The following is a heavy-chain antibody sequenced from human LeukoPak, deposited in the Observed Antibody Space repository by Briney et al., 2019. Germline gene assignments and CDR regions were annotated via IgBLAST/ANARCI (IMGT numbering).Heavy chain of an antibody. Sequence: SQTLSLTCAISGDSVSINSAAWNWFRQSPSRGHEWLGRTYYRSKYYYDYVVSVKSRIAINPDTSKNQFSLHLNSVTPEDTAIYYCARGKWEQLIFHFDYWGQGALVTVSS. CDR1: GDSVSINSAA. CDR2: TYYRSKYYY. V-gene: IGHV6-1*01. CDR3: ARGKWEQLIFHFDY. D-gene: IGHD1/OR15-1a*01. J-gene: IGHJ4*02.